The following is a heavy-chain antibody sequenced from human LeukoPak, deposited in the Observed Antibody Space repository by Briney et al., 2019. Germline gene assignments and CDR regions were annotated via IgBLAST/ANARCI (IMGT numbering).Heavy chain of an antibody. J-gene: IGHJ3*02. Sequence: SETLSLTCTVSGGSITSGGYYWNWIRQHPGKGLEWIGYIFYSGSTDYNPSLQSRVTISLDTSKNQFSLKPSSVTAADTAVYCARDRASGESDDAFDIWGQGTMVTVSS. CDR1: GGSITSGGYY. CDR3: ARDRASGESDDAFDI. D-gene: IGHD7-27*01. V-gene: IGHV4-31*03. CDR2: IFYSGST.